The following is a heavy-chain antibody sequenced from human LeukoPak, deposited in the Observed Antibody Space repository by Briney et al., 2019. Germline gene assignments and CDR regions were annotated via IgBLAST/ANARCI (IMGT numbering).Heavy chain of an antibody. Sequence: GGSLRLSCAASGFTFSSYGMHWVRQAPGKGLEWVAVISYDGSNKYYADSVKGRFTISRDNSKNTLYLQMNSLRAEDTAVYCCAKSPFLTGYYFDYWGQGTLVTVSS. CDR2: ISYDGSNK. V-gene: IGHV3-30*18. D-gene: IGHD3-9*01. J-gene: IGHJ4*02. CDR3: AKSPFLTGYYFDY. CDR1: GFTFSSYG.